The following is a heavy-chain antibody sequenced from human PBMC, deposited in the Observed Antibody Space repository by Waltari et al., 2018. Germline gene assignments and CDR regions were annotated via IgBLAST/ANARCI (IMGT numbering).Heavy chain of an antibody. V-gene: IGHV3-23*01. CDR2: ISGSGGST. D-gene: IGHD3-9*01. CDR3: AKGKNILTGYYHY. Sequence: EVQLLESGGGLVQPGGSLRLSCAASGFPFSSYAMSWFRQAPGKGLEWVSAISGSGGSTYYADSVKGRFTISRDNSKNTLYLQMNSLRAEDTAVYYCAKGKNILTGYYHYWGQRTLVTVSS. J-gene: IGHJ4*02. CDR1: GFPFSSYA.